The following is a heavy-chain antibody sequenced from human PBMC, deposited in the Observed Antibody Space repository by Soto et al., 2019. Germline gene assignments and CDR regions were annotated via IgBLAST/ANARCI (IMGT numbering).Heavy chain of an antibody. D-gene: IGHD6-19*01. CDR1: GFTFSSHA. V-gene: IGHV3-23*01. CDR2: TIDSGGRS. J-gene: IGHJ4*02. Sequence: EVQLLESGGGLVQPGGSLRLSCAASGFTFSSHAMSWVRQAPGKGLEWVSSTIDSGGRSYHADSVRGRFTISRVNSKNTLYLQMNSLRADDTAIYYCAKDKMEQWLVGGYYDYWGQGALVTVSS. CDR3: AKDKMEQWLVGGYYDY.